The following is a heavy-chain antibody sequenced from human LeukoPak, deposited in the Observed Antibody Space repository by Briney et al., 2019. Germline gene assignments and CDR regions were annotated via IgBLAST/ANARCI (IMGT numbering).Heavy chain of an antibody. CDR1: GGSISSSRYY. CDR3: ARERAVTTYYYFDY. V-gene: IGHV4-39*07. CDR2: INHSGST. D-gene: IGHD4-17*01. Sequence: PSETLSLTCTVSGGSISSSRYYWSWIRQPPGKGLSWIGEINHSGSTNYNPSLKSRVTISVDTSKNQFSLKLSSVTAADTAVYYCARERAVTTYYYFDYWGQGTLVTVSS. J-gene: IGHJ4*02.